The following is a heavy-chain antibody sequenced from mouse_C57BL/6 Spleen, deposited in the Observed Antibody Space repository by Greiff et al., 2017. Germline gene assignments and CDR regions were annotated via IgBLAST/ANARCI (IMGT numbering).Heavy chain of an antibody. CDR2: ISSGGSYT. Sequence: EVKVVESGGDLVKPGGSLKLSCAASGFTFSSYGMSWVRQTPDKRLEWVATISSGGSYTYYPDSVKGRFTISRDNAKNTLYLQMSSLKSEDTAMYYCARQGYDYEGDYFDYWGQGTTLTVSS. CDR1: GFTFSSYG. V-gene: IGHV5-6*01. CDR3: ARQGYDYEGDYFDY. J-gene: IGHJ2*01. D-gene: IGHD2-4*01.